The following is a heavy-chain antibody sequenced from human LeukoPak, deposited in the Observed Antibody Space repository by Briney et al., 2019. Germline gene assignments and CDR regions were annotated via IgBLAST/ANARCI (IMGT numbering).Heavy chain of an antibody. J-gene: IGHJ5*02. CDR3: SKHFSRHYWFDP. V-gene: IGHV4-39*07. Sequence: SETLSLTCTVSGGSISSSSYYWGWIRQPPGKGLEWIGEINHSGSTNYNPSLKSRVTISVDTSKNQFSLKLSSVTAADTAVYYCSKHFSRHYWFDPWGQGTLVTVSS. CDR2: INHSGST. CDR1: GGSISSSSYY.